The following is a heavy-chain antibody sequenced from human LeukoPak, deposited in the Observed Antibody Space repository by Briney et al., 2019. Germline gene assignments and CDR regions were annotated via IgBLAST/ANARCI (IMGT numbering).Heavy chain of an antibody. D-gene: IGHD6-13*01. V-gene: IGHV3-30*18. CDR1: GFTFSSYG. J-gene: IGHJ4*02. CDR2: ISYEGSNK. CDR3: VKDREAAGPHYFDY. Sequence: GRSLRLSCAASGFTFSSYGMHWVRQAPGKGLEWVSVISYEGSNKYYADSVKGRFTISRDNSNNTLYLQMNSLRAEDTAVYHCVKDREAAGPHYFDYWGQGTLVTVSS.